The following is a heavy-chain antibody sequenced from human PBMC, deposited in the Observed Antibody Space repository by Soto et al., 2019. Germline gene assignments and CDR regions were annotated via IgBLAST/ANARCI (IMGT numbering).Heavy chain of an antibody. V-gene: IGHV4-34*01. CDR1: AESFNGYS. CDR3: ARSPTHFNYVWGNSTY. CDR2: IDHSGTT. Sequence: SETLSLTCAFFAESFNGYSWSWVRQPPGKGLEWIGEIDHSGTTNYNPSLKSRVTISIDTAKKQFSLKLRPVTAADTAVYYCARSPTHFNYVWGNSTYWGQGTLVTVSS. J-gene: IGHJ4*02. D-gene: IGHD3-16*01.